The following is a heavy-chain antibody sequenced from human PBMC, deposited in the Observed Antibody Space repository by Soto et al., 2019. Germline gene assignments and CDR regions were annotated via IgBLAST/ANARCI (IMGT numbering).Heavy chain of an antibody. Sequence: PGGSLRLSCAASGFTFSSYWMSWVRQAPGKGLEWVANIKQDGSEKYYVDSVKGRFTISRDNAKNSLYLQMNSLRAEDTAVYYCARDQEDIVATILGNYYYYYYMDVWGKGTTVTVSS. J-gene: IGHJ6*03. D-gene: IGHD5-12*01. CDR3: ARDQEDIVATILGNYYYYYYMDV. V-gene: IGHV3-7*01. CDR2: IKQDGSEK. CDR1: GFTFSSYW.